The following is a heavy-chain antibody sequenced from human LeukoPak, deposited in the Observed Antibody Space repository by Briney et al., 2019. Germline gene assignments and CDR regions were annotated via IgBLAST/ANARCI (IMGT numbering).Heavy chain of an antibody. CDR2: INHSGST. Sequence: SETLSLTCAVYGGSFSGYYWSWLRQPPGKGLEWIGEINHSGSTNYNPSLKSRVTISVDTSKNQFSLNLSSVTAADTAVYYCASMYSSSWYYFDYWGQGILVTVSS. J-gene: IGHJ4*02. D-gene: IGHD6-19*01. CDR3: ASMYSSSWYYFDY. CDR1: GGSFSGYY. V-gene: IGHV4-34*01.